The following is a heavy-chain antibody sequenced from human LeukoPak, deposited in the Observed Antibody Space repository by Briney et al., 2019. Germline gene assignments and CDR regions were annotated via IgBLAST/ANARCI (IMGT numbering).Heavy chain of an antibody. CDR3: ARDGTGTAAAGLFYYYYYYMDV. CDR1: GGTFSSYA. V-gene: IGHV1-69*13. CDR2: IIPIFGTA. D-gene: IGHD6-13*01. Sequence: GASVKVSCKASGGTFSSYAISWVRQAPGQGLEWMGGIIPIFGTANYAQKFQGRVTITADESTSTAYMELSSLRSEDTAVYYCARDGTGTAAAGLFYYYYYYMDVWGKGTTVTISS. J-gene: IGHJ6*03.